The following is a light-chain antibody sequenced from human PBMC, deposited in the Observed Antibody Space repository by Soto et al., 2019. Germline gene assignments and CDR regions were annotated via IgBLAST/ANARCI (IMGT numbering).Light chain of an antibody. CDR1: SSNIGAGYD. J-gene: IGLJ2*01. V-gene: IGLV1-40*01. Sequence: QSVLTQPPSVSGAPGQRVTISCTGSSSNIGAGYDVHWYQQLPGTAPKLLIYGNSNRPSGVPDRFSGSKSGTSASLAITGLQAEDEADYYCSSYAGSHVVFGGGTKLTVL. CDR2: GNS. CDR3: SSYAGSHVV.